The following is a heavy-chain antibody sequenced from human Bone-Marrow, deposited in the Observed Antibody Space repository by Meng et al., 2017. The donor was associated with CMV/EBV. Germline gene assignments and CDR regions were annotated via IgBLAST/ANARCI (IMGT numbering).Heavy chain of an antibody. CDR2: IIPIFGTA. V-gene: IGHV1-69*05. Sequence: SVNVSCKASGGTFSSYAISWVRQAPGQGLEWMGGIIPIFGTANYAQKFQGRVTITTDESTSTAYMELSSLRSEDTAVYYCARLGRFAMAHDDAFDIWGQGTMVTVSS. CDR3: ARLGRFAMAHDDAFDI. J-gene: IGHJ3*02. CDR1: GGTFSSYA. D-gene: IGHD5-18*01.